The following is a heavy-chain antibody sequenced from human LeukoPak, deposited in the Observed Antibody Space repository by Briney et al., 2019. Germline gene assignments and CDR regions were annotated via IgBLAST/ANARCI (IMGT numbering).Heavy chain of an antibody. D-gene: IGHD6-13*01. CDR1: GFTLSSYT. CDR2: ISGSSSYI. Sequence: GGSLTLSCAASGFTLSSYTIHWVRQAPGKGLEWVSYISGSSSYIYYADPVRGRFTISRDNAKNSVYLQMNSLRAEDTAVYYCARDKYGSSWQIVDAFDIWGQGTMVIVSS. J-gene: IGHJ3*02. CDR3: ARDKYGSSWQIVDAFDI. V-gene: IGHV3-21*01.